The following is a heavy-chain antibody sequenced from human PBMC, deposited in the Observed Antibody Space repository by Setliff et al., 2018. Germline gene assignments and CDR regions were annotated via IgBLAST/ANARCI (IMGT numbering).Heavy chain of an antibody. CDR2: IYIGGSA. J-gene: IGHJ4*02. CDR3: ARSFSRREKFLLDY. V-gene: IGHV4-59*12. CDR1: GGSISSYY. Sequence: PSETLSLTCTVSGGSISSYYWSWIRQPPGKGLEWIGHIYIGGSANYNPSLESRVTISMDTSKNQFSLKVSSVTAADTAVYYCARSFSRREKFLLDYWGQGALVTVSS.